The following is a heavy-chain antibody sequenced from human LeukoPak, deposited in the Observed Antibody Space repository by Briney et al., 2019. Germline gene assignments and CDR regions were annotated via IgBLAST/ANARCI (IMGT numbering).Heavy chain of an antibody. CDR2: IYASDSDT. V-gene: IGHV5-51*01. CDR3: ARFDSSSSWYYYYYMDV. J-gene: IGHJ6*03. Sequence: GESLKISCKGSGYSFINYWVSWVRQVPGKGLEWMGVIYASDSDTRYSPSFQGQVTISADKSISTAYLQWSSLKASDTAMYYCARFDSSSSWYYYYYMDVWGKGTTVTVSS. CDR1: GYSFINYW. D-gene: IGHD6-6*01.